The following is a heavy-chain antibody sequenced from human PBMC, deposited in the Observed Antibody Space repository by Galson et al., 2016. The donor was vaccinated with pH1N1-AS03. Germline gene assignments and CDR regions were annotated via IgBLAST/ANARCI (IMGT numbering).Heavy chain of an antibody. CDR2: IYSGVSADT. CDR1: GYSFVSYW. Sequence: SGAEVKKPGESLKISCKGSGYSFVSYWIGWVRQMPGKGLEWMGVIYSGVSADTRYSPSFQGQVTISAEKSISTAYLQWSSLKASDSAIYYCARTSGYSSHWALDIWGQGTMVTVSS. J-gene: IGHJ3*02. D-gene: IGHD5-18*01. V-gene: IGHV5-51*01. CDR3: ARTSGYSSHWALDI.